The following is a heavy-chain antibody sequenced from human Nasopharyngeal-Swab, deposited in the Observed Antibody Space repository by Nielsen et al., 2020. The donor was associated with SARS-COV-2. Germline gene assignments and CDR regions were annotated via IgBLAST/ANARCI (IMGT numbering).Heavy chain of an antibody. D-gene: IGHD6-13*01. CDR2: IKQDGSEK. Sequence: GESLKISCAASVFPFSSYWMSWVRQAPGKGLEWVANIKQDGSEKYYVDSVKGRFTISRDNAKNSLYLQMNSLRAEDTAVYYCARDSFSRVGAAGSSHYYYYGMDVWGQGTTVTVSS. V-gene: IGHV3-7*01. CDR3: ARDSFSRVGAAGSSHYYYYGMDV. CDR1: VFPFSSYW. J-gene: IGHJ6*02.